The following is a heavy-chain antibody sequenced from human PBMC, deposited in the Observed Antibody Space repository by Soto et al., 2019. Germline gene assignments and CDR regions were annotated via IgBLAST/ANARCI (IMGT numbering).Heavy chain of an antibody. V-gene: IGHV3-23*01. CDR3: ATVLGLYYDSSGYSDY. CDR2: ISGSGGST. D-gene: IGHD3-22*01. CDR1: GFTFSSYA. J-gene: IGHJ4*02. Sequence: GGSLRLSCAASGFTFSSYAMSWVRQAPGKGLEWVSAISGSGGSTYYADSVKGRFTISRDNSKNTLYLQMNSLRAEDTAVYYCATVLGLYYDSSGYSDYWGQGTLVTVSS.